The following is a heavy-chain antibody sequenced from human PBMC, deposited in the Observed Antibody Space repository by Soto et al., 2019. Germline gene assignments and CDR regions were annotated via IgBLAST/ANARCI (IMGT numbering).Heavy chain of an antibody. CDR3: AKDLGPYSSGWYYLDY. D-gene: IGHD6-19*01. Sequence: EVQLLESGGGLVQPGGSLRLSCAASGFTFSSYAMSWVRQAPGKGLEWVSAISGSGGSTYYADSVKGRFTISRDNSKNTLYLQMNSLRAQDTAVYYSAKDLGPYSSGWYYLDYWGQGTLVTVSS. CDR2: ISGSGGST. CDR1: GFTFSSYA. J-gene: IGHJ4*02. V-gene: IGHV3-23*01.